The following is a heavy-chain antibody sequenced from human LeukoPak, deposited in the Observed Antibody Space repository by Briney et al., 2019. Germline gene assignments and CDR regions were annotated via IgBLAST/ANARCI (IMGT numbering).Heavy chain of an antibody. Sequence: GGSLRLSCAASGFTFSSYAISWVRQAPGKGLEWVSGISGNGGNTYYADSVKGRFTISRDNSKDTLYLQMNSLRAEDTAAYYCAKASAGYYDTSGYHLTHWGQGTLVTVSS. V-gene: IGHV3-23*01. CDR3: AKASAGYYDTSGYHLTH. CDR2: ISGNGGNT. D-gene: IGHD3-22*01. CDR1: GFTFSSYA. J-gene: IGHJ4*02.